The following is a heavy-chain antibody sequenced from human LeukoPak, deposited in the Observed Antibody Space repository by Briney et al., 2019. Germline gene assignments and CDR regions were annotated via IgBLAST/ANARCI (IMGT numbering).Heavy chain of an antibody. CDR1: GGSISSSHHS. Sequence: PSETLSLTCAVSGGSISSSHHSWGWIRQPPGKGLEWIGSIYSSGSTYYRPSLTTRVTITVDTSKNQFSLKLNSVTAADTAVYYCARVIRPTGYYSNPKSGSFDFWGQGTLVTVSS. CDR3: ARVIRPTGYYSNPKSGSFDF. CDR2: IYSSGST. D-gene: IGHD3-9*01. J-gene: IGHJ4*02. V-gene: IGHV4-39*01.